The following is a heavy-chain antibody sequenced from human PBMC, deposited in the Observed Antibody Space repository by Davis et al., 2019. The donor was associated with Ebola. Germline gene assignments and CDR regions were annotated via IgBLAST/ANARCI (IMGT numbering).Heavy chain of an antibody. J-gene: IGHJ4*02. D-gene: IGHD3-22*01. V-gene: IGHV5-51*01. CDR1: GYSFTSYW. CDR3: ARHRKGQYYYDSSGYYYVGYFDY. Sequence: PGGSLRLSCKGSGYSFTSYWIGWVRQMPGKGLEWMGIIYPGDSDTRYSPSFQGQVTISADKSISTAYLQWSSLKASDTAMYYCARHRKGQYYYDSSGYYYVGYFDYWGQGTLVTVSS. CDR2: IYPGDSDT.